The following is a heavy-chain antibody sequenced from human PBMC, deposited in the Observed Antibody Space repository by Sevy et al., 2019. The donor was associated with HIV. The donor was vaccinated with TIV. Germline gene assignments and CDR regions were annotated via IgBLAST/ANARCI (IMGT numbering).Heavy chain of an antibody. D-gene: IGHD5-12*01. Sequence: ASVKVTCKASGGTFSSYAISWVRQAPGQGLEWMGGIIPIFGTANYAQKFQGRVTITADESTRTAYMELSSLRSEDTAVYYCARDKGGYAPDAFDIWGQGTMVTVSS. CDR2: IIPIFGTA. V-gene: IGHV1-69*13. CDR1: GGTFSSYA. CDR3: ARDKGGYAPDAFDI. J-gene: IGHJ3*02.